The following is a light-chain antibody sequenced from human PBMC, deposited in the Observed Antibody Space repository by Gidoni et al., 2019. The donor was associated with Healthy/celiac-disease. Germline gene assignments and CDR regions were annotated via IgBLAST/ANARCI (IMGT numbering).Light chain of an antibody. CDR2: AAS. CDR3: QQSYSTPPRPT. CDR1: QSISSY. Sequence: DIQMTQSPSSLSASVGDRVTITCRASQSISSYLNWYQQKPGKAPKLLIYAASSLQSGVPSRFSGSGSGTDFTLTISSLQPEDFATYYCQQSYSTPPRPTFXGXTKVEIK. J-gene: IGKJ4*01. V-gene: IGKV1-39*01.